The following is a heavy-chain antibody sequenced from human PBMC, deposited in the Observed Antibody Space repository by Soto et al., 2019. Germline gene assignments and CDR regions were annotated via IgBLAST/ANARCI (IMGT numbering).Heavy chain of an antibody. J-gene: IGHJ6*02. CDR1: VFTFSSYA. CDR3: ARDRSPYYYYYGMDV. CDR2: ISYGGSNK. V-gene: IGHV3-30-3*01. Sequence: GGSLRLSCAASVFTFSSYAMHWVRQAPGKGLEWVAVISYGGSNKYYADSVKGRFTISRDNSKNTLYLQMNSLRAEDTAVYYCARDRSPYYYYYGMDVWGQGTTVTVSS.